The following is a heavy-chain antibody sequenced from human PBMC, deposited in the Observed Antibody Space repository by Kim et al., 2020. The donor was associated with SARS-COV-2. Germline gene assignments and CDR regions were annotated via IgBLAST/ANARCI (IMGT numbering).Heavy chain of an antibody. J-gene: IGHJ4*02. CDR3: AKEVNETTQTTGRDFFDS. CDR1: GFTFTTYA. V-gene: IGHV3-23*01. CDR2: ISGGGGST. Sequence: GGSLRLSCVASGFTFTTYAMNWVRQAPGKGLEWVSGISGGGGSTYYADAVKGRFTISRDSSKNTLYLQMNSLRAEDTAVYYCAKEVNETTQTTGRDFFDSWGQGTLVTVSS. D-gene: IGHD2-15*01.